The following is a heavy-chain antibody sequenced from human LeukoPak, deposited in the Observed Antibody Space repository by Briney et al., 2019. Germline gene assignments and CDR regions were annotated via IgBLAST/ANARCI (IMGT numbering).Heavy chain of an antibody. V-gene: IGHV3-30-3*01. CDR1: GFTFSSYA. Sequence: PGRSLRLSCAASGFTFSSYAMHWVRQAPGKGLEWVAVISYDGSNKYYADSVKGRFTISRDNSKNTLYLQMNSLRAEDTAAYYCARDRVGYCSGGSCYYDAFDIWGQGTMVTVSS. CDR3: ARDRVGYCSGGSCYYDAFDI. J-gene: IGHJ3*02. D-gene: IGHD2-15*01. CDR2: ISYDGSNK.